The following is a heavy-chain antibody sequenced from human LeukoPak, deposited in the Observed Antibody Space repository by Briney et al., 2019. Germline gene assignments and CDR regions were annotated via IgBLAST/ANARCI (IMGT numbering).Heavy chain of an antibody. Sequence: SETLSLTRTVSGGSISSYYWSWIRQPPGKGLEWIGYIYTSGSTNYNPSLKSRVTISVDTSKNQFSLKLSSVTAADTAVYYCARQKRAGKRGYYYGSGSSFDYWGQGTLVTVSS. CDR1: GGSISSYY. V-gene: IGHV4-4*09. J-gene: IGHJ4*02. CDR3: ARQKRAGKRGYYYGSGSSFDY. CDR2: IYTSGST. D-gene: IGHD3-10*01.